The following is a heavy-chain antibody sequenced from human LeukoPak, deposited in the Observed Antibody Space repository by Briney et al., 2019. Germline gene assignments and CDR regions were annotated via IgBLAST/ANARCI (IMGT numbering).Heavy chain of an antibody. CDR2: IYYSGST. V-gene: IGHV4-59*01. Sequence: SETLSLTCTVSGGSISSYYWSWIRQPPGKGLEWIGCIYYSGSTNYNPSFKSRVTISVDTSKNQFSLKLSSVTAADTAVYYCARGMDGDYRFDPWGQGTLVTVSS. J-gene: IGHJ5*02. CDR1: GGSISSYY. D-gene: IGHD4-17*01. CDR3: ARGMDGDYRFDP.